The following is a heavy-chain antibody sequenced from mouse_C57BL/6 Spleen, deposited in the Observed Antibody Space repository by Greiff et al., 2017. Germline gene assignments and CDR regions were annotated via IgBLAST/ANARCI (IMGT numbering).Heavy chain of an antibody. V-gene: IGHV1-15*01. Sequence: QVQLKESGAELVRPGASVTLSCKASGYTFTDYEMHWVKQPPVHGLEWIGAIDPETGGTAYNQKFKGTAILTADKSSSPAYMELRSLTSEDSAVYYCTRRNCYGSSYWYFDVWGTGTTVTVSA. CDR3: TRRNCYGSSYWYFDV. D-gene: IGHD1-1*01. J-gene: IGHJ1*03. CDR2: IDPETGGT. CDR1: GYTFTDYE.